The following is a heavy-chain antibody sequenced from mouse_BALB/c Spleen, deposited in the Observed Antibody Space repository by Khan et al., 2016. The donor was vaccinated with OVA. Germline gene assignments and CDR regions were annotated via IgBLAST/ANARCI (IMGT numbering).Heavy chain of an antibody. CDR2: INPDSSTI. J-gene: IGHJ1*01. D-gene: IGHD2-2*01. CDR1: GFDFSRYW. V-gene: IGHV4-1*02. Sequence: EVKLLESGGGLVQPGGSLKLSCAASGFDFSRYWMSWVRQAPGQGLEWIGEINPDSSTINYTPSLKDKFIISRDNAKNTLYLQMSKVRSEDTALYYCARLGYYGYFNVGGAGTTVTVSS. CDR3: ARLGYYGYFNV.